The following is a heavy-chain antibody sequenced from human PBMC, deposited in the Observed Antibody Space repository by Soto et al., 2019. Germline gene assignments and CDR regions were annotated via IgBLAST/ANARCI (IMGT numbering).Heavy chain of an antibody. CDR1: GFTFSSSW. Sequence: PGGSLRLSCAASGFTFSSSWMHWVRQAPGKGLVWVSRINSGASNTNYADSVKGRFTISRDNSKNTLYLQMNSLRAEDTAVYYCAIHSSGSVVTYFDYWGQGTLVPVSS. V-gene: IGHV3-74*01. CDR3: AIHSSGSVVTYFDY. D-gene: IGHD6-19*01. CDR2: INSGASNT. J-gene: IGHJ4*02.